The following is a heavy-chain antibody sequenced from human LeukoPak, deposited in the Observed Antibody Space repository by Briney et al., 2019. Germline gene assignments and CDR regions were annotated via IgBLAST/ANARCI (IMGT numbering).Heavy chain of an antibody. CDR1: RGSISNYY. CDR3: ARDGYYYGFTYFDY. D-gene: IGHD5-18*01. CDR2: FSYSGGT. V-gene: IGHV4-59*12. J-gene: IGHJ4*02. Sequence: ASETLSLTCTVSRGSISNYYWGWIRQPPGKGLEWIGFFSYSGGTNYSPSLKSRVTMSLDTSKNQFSLRLSSVTAADTAVYYCARDGYYYGFTYFDYWGQGTLLTVSS.